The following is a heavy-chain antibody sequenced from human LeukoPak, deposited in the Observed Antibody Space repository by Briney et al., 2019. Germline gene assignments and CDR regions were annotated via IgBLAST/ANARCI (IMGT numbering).Heavy chain of an antibody. Sequence: ASVKVSCKASGYTFTSYYMHWVRQASGQGLEWMGIINPSGGSTSYAQKFQGRVTMTRDMSTSTVYMELSSLRSEDTAVYYCARARGACSSTSCYKLGYWFDPWGQGTLAAVSS. D-gene: IGHD2-2*02. CDR2: INPSGGST. CDR1: GYTFTSYY. V-gene: IGHV1-46*01. J-gene: IGHJ5*02. CDR3: ARARGACSSTSCYKLGYWFDP.